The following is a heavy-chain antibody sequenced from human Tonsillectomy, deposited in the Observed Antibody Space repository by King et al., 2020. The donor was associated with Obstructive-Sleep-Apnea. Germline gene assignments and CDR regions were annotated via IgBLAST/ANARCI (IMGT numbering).Heavy chain of an antibody. CDR1: AESFSSSY. CDR2: INHSGSS. J-gene: IGHJ6*02. Sequence: VQLQQWGAGLLKPSETLSLTCAVYAESFSSSYWSWIRQPPGKGLEWIGEINHSGSSNCNPSLKSRVTISVDTSKTQFSLRLSSVTAPDTAVYYCARVEEGGSIRGYGMDVWGQGTTVTVSS. V-gene: IGHV4-34*01. D-gene: IGHD2-2*01. CDR3: ARVEEGGSIRGYGMDV.